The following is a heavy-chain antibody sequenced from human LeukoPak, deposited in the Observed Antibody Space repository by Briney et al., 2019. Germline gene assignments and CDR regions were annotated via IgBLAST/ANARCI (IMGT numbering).Heavy chain of an antibody. CDR1: DGSINTYY. Sequence: ASETLSLTCTVSDGSINTYYWSWIRQPAGKGLEWIGRIYTSGSTDYNPSLKSRVTISLDTSKNQFSLRLSSVTAADTAMYHCARDPTTGTTSSYDALDVWGQGTMVTVSS. V-gene: IGHV4-4*07. CDR2: IYTSGST. J-gene: IGHJ3*01. D-gene: IGHD1-7*01. CDR3: ARDPTTGTTSSYDALDV.